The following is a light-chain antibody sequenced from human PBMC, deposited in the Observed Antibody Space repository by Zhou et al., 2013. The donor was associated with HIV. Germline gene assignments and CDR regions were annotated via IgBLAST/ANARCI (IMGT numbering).Light chain of an antibody. CDR1: QSVSTN. Sequence: EILMTQSPATLSVSPGERATLSCRASQSVSTNLAWYRQKPGQAPRLLISGASTRATGVPARFSGSGSGTEFTLTISSMQSEDFAVYYCQQRSNWPLTFGPGTKVDIK. J-gene: IGKJ3*01. V-gene: IGKV3-15*01. CDR3: QQRSNWPLT. CDR2: GAS.